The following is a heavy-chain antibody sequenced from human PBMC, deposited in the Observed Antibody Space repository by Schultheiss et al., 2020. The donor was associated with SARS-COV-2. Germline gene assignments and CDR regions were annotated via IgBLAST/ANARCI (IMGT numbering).Heavy chain of an antibody. V-gene: IGHV1-2*02. J-gene: IGHJ6*03. CDR1: GYTFTGYY. CDR3: ARERIPQRRPYYYYYMDV. D-gene: IGHD6-25*01. CDR2: INPNSGGT. Sequence: ASVKVSCKASGYTFTGYYMHWVRQAPGQGLEWMGWINPNSGGTNYAQKFQGRVIMTRDTSISTAYMELSRLRSDDTAVYYCARERIPQRRPYYYYYMDVWGKGTTVTVSS.